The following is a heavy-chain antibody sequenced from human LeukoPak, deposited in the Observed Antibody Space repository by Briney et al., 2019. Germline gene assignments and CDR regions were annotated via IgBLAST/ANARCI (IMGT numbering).Heavy chain of an antibody. Sequence: SVKVSCKASGGTFSSYAISWVRQAPGQGLEWMGGIIPIFGTANYAQKFQGRVTITTDESTSTAYMELSSLRSEDTAVYYCARAVTARVVVAADVFAFDYGDRYYFDYWGQGTLVTVSS. V-gene: IGHV1-69*05. CDR2: IIPIFGTA. J-gene: IGHJ4*02. CDR3: ARAVTARVVVAADVFAFDYGDRYYFDY. CDR1: GGTFSSYA. D-gene: IGHD2-15*01.